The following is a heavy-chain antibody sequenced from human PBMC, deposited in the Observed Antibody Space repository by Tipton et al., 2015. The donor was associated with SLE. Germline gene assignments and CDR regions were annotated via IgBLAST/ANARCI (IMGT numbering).Heavy chain of an antibody. CDR2: INHSGST. J-gene: IGHJ4*02. V-gene: IGHV4-34*01. CDR1: GGSFSGYY. Sequence: TLSLTCAVYGGSFSGYYWSWIRQPPGKGLEWIGEINHSGSTNYNPSLKSRVTISVDKSKNQFSLKLSSVTAADTAVYYCARRPLYYDFWSGDYWGQGTLVTVSS. D-gene: IGHD3-3*01. CDR3: ARRPLYYDFWSGDY.